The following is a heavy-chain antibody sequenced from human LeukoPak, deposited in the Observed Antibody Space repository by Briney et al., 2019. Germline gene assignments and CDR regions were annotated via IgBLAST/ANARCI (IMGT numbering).Heavy chain of an antibody. V-gene: IGHV1-18*01. Sequence: ASVKVSCKASGYTFTSYGISWVRQAPGQGLEWLGWISAYNGNTNYAQKLQGRVTMTTDTSTSTAYMELSRLRSDDTAVYYCASTTMVRGLRYYFDYWGQGTLVTVSS. CDR3: ASTTMVRGLRYYFDY. D-gene: IGHD3-10*01. CDR1: GYTFTSYG. CDR2: ISAYNGNT. J-gene: IGHJ4*02.